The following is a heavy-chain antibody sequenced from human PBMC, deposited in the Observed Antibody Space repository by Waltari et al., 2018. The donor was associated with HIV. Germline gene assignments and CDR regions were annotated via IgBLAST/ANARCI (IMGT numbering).Heavy chain of an antibody. J-gene: IGHJ4*02. Sequence: QEQVVESGGGLVKPGGSLRLSCAASGFSFSDFYMTWIRQAPGRGLEWVSYISTSGRTMYYADSVKGRFTISRDNAKNSLYLQMNSLRAEDTAVYYCARVGSYYKWGYFDYWGQGTLVTVSS. CDR1: GFSFSDFY. V-gene: IGHV3-11*01. CDR3: ARVGSYYKWGYFDY. CDR2: ISTSGRTM. D-gene: IGHD3-10*01.